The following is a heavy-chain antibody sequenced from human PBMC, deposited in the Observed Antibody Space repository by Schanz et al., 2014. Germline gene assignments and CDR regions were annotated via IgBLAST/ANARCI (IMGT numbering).Heavy chain of an antibody. CDR3: ARGHTQGYSYGHNIGSYYYGMDV. Sequence: QVQLVQSGAEVKKTGASVKVSCKASGYTFTSDSMHWVRQAPGQGLEWMGRIIPVLAIADYAQKYQGRDTNTADKTTSTASMELSSLRSEDTAVYYCARGHTQGYSYGHNIGSYYYGMDVWGQGTTVTVSS. CDR1: GYTFTSDS. CDR2: IIPVLAIA. D-gene: IGHD5-18*01. J-gene: IGHJ6*02. V-gene: IGHV1-69*09.